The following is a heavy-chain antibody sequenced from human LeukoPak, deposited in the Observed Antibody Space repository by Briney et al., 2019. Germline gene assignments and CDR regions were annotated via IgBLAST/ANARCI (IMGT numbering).Heavy chain of an antibody. CDR2: TSDRGDYT. CDR3: ARKAQYNGHYPLDY. J-gene: IGHJ4*02. Sequence: GGSLRLSCAASGFTFTSYSMSWVRQAPGKGLEWVSGTSDRGDYTYYADSVKGRFTISRDSSKNTLFLQMSSLRAEDTALYFCARKAQYNGHYPLDYWGQGTLVTVSS. V-gene: IGHV3-23*01. CDR1: GFTFTSYS. D-gene: IGHD1-7*01.